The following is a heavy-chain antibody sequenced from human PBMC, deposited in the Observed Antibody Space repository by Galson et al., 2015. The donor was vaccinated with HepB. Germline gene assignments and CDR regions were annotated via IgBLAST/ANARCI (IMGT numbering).Heavy chain of an antibody. V-gene: IGHV3-53*01. CDR3: ASVSRNYFYHGMDV. CDR2: IYSGGSI. CDR1: GFIVSSSY. D-gene: IGHD3-10*01. Sequence: SLRLSCAASGFIVSSSYMSWVRQAPGKGLEWVSLIYSGGSIYFADSVQGRFTISRDSSKNTLYLQMNSLRAEDTAMYYCASVSRNYFYHGMDVWGRGTTVTVSS. J-gene: IGHJ6*02.